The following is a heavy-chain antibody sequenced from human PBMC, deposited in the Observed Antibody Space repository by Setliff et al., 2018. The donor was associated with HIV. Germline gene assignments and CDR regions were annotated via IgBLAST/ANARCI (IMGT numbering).Heavy chain of an antibody. CDR1: GFTFSDYY. J-gene: IGHJ4*02. D-gene: IGHD2-2*01. CDR2: IGNSGSYI. V-gene: IGHV3-11*04. Sequence: PGGSLRLSCAASGFTFSDYYMSWIRQAPGKGLEWVSYIGNSGSYIYYADSVKGRFTISRDNAKNSLYLQMNSLRVEDTAMYYCASLYCSSSSCYEDYWGQGTLVTVSP. CDR3: ASLYCSSSSCYEDY.